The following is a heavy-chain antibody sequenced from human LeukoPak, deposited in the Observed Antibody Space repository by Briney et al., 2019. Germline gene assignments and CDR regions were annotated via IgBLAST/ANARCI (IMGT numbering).Heavy chain of an antibody. D-gene: IGHD6-19*01. Sequence: PGGSLRLSCAASGFTFSSHAMSWVRQAPGKGLEGVSYISDRGSAIFYADSVKGRFTISRDNAKNSLYLRMDSLRADDTAVYYCARDQSGWYLGFDIWGQGTMVTVSS. CDR1: GFTFSSHA. V-gene: IGHV3-48*03. CDR3: ARDQSGWYLGFDI. J-gene: IGHJ3*02. CDR2: ISDRGSAI.